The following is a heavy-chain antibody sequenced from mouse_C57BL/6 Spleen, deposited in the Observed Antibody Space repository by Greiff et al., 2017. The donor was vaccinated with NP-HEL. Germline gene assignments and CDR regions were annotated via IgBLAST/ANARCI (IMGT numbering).Heavy chain of an antibody. CDR1: GYSITSGYY. CDR3: ARGDGYFTYLFAY. CDR2: ISYDGSN. J-gene: IGHJ3*01. D-gene: IGHD2-3*01. Sequence: EVKLQESGPGLVKPSQSLSLTCSVTGYSITSGYYWNWIRQFPGNKLEWMGYISYDGSNNYNPSLKNRISITRDTSKNQFFLKLNSVTTEDTATYYCARGDGYFTYLFAYWGQGTLVTVSA. V-gene: IGHV3-6*01.